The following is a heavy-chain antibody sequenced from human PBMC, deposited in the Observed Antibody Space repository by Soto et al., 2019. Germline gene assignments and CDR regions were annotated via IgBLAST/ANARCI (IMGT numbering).Heavy chain of an antibody. Sequence: PGGSLRLSCAASGFTFSSYAMSWVRQAPGKGLEWVSAISGSGGSTHYADSVKGRFTISRDNSKNTLYLQMNSLRAEDTAVYYCAKDGGLSIAAAGSGYDYWGQGTLVTVSS. V-gene: IGHV3-23*01. D-gene: IGHD6-13*01. CDR2: ISGSGGST. J-gene: IGHJ4*02. CDR3: AKDGGLSIAAAGSGYDY. CDR1: GFTFSSYA.